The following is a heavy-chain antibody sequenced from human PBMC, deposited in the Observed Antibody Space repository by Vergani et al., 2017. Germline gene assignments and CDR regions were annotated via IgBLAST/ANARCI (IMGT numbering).Heavy chain of an antibody. CDR2: IYYSGST. Sequence: QLQLQESGPGLVKPSETLSLTCTVSGGSIRSSRYYWGWIRQPPGKGLEWIGSIYYSGSTYYNPSLKSRVTRSVDTSKNQFALKLRSVTAADTAVYYCARAGHDYGDDGTSYYMDVWGKGTTVTVSS. V-gene: IGHV4-39*07. D-gene: IGHD4-17*01. J-gene: IGHJ6*03. CDR3: ARAGHDYGDDGTSYYMDV. CDR1: GGSIRSSRYY.